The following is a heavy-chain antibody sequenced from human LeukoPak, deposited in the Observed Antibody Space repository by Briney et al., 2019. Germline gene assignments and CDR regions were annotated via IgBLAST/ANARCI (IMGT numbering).Heavy chain of an antibody. CDR3: AGTTSGYDFHPHDY. D-gene: IGHD5-12*01. CDR1: GYTFTSYG. J-gene: IGHJ4*02. V-gene: IGHV1-69*06. Sequence: GASVKVSCKASGYTFTSYGISWVRQAPGQGLEWMGGIIPIFGTANYAQKFQGRVTITADKSTSTAYMELSSLRSEDTAVYYCAGTTSGYDFHPHDYWGQGTLVTVSS. CDR2: IIPIFGTA.